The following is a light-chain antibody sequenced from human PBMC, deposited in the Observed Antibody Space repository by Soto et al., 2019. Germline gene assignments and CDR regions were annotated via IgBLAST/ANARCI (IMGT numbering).Light chain of an antibody. CDR2: AAS. Sequence: DIQMTQSPSSLSASVGDRVTISCRASQSISTYLNWYRQKPGKAPELLIYAASSLQTGVPSRFSGSGSGTDFTLTISNLQPEDLSSYYCQQSYSSPNTFGQGTKLEI. CDR3: QQSYSSPNT. CDR1: QSISTY. V-gene: IGKV1-39*01. J-gene: IGKJ2*01.